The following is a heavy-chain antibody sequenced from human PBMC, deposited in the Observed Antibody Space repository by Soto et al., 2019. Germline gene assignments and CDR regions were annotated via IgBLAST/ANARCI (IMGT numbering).Heavy chain of an antibody. J-gene: IGHJ4*02. CDR3: ARVEDSSGYHYYFDY. Sequence: SVKVSCKASGGTFSSYAISWVRQAPGQGLEWMGGIIPIFGTANYAQKFQGRVTITADESTSTAYMELSSLRSEDTAVYYCARVEDSSGYHYYFDYWGQGTLVTVSS. CDR2: IIPIFGTA. D-gene: IGHD3-22*01. CDR1: GGTFSSYA. V-gene: IGHV1-69*13.